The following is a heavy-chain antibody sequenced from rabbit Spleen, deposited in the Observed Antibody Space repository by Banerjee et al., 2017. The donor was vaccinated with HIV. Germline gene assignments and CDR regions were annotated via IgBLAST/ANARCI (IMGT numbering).Heavy chain of an antibody. D-gene: IGHD4-2*01. CDR3: ARAPYGGDRADTLML. Sequence: QEQLEESGGDLVKPEGSLTLTCTASGFSFSSRYWMCWVRQAPGKGLEWVACIVTTGSGSASYARWAKGRVTISKTSSTTVTLQMISLTAADTATYFCARAPYGGDRADTLMLWGQGTLVTVS. CDR1: GFSFSSRYW. CDR2: IVTTGSGSA. V-gene: IGHV1S45*01. J-gene: IGHJ4*01.